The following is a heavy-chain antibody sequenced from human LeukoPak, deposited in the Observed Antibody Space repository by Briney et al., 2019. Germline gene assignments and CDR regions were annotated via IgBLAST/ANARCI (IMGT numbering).Heavy chain of an antibody. CDR2: ISYDGSNK. J-gene: IGHJ4*02. D-gene: IGHD6-19*01. Sequence: PGRSLRLSCAASGFTFSSYGMHWVRQAPGKGPEWVAVISYDGSNKYYADSVKGRFTISRDNSKNTLYLQMNSLRAEDTAVYYCANGEQWLVNYWGQGTLVTVSS. CDR1: GFTFSSYG. V-gene: IGHV3-30*18. CDR3: ANGEQWLVNY.